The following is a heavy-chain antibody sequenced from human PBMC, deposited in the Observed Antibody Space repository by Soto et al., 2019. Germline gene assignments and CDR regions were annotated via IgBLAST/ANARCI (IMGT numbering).Heavy chain of an antibody. D-gene: IGHD3-3*01. V-gene: IGHV3-53*01. CDR2: IYSGGST. J-gene: IGHJ5*02. CDR1: GFTVSSNY. CDR3: ARERAKYDFWSGPRPGWFDP. Sequence: GGSLRLSCAASGFTVSSNYMSWVRQAPGKGLEWVSVIYSGGSTYYADSVKGRFTISRDNSKNTLYLQMNSLRAEDTAVYYCARERAKYDFWSGPRPGWFDPWGQGTLVTVSS.